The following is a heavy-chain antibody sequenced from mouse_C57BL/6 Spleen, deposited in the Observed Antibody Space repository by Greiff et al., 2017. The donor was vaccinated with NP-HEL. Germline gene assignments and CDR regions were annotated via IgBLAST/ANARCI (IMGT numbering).Heavy chain of an antibody. Sequence: QVQLQQPGAELVKPGASVKMSCKASGYTFTSYWITWVKQRPGQGLEWIGDIYPGSGSTNYNEKFKSKATLTVDTSYSTAYMQLSSLTSEDSAVYYCARNYGSLWYFDVWGTGTTVTVSS. V-gene: IGHV1-55*01. D-gene: IGHD1-1*01. CDR2: IYPGSGST. CDR1: GYTFTSYW. J-gene: IGHJ1*03. CDR3: ARNYGSLWYFDV.